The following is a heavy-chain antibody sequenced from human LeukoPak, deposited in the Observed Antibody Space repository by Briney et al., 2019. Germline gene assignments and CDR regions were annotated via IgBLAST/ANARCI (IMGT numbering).Heavy chain of an antibody. V-gene: IGHV4-59*01. CDR2: SYHTGST. J-gene: IGHJ4*02. CDR1: GDSISSYY. D-gene: IGHD6-13*01. Sequence: SETLSLTCTVPGDSISSYYWSWIRQPPGKGLEWIGYSYHTGSTNYNPSLKSRVTISVDTSKNQFSLKLSSVTAGDTAVYYCATGYSSTWYYFDHWGQGTLVTVSS. CDR3: ATGYSSTWYYFDH.